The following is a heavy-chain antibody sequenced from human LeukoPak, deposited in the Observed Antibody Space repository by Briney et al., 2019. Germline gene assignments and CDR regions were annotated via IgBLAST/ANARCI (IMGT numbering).Heavy chain of an antibody. CDR2: ISSSGSTI. CDR3: ARETVVCSGGTCYSNLDY. V-gene: IGHV3-11*04. Sequence: GGSLRLSCAASGFTFSDYYMSWIRQASGKGLEWVSYISSSGSTIYYADSVKGRFTISRENAKNSLYLQMNSLRAGDTAVYYCARETVVCSGGTCYSNLDYWGQGTLVTVSS. J-gene: IGHJ4*02. CDR1: GFTFSDYY. D-gene: IGHD2-15*01.